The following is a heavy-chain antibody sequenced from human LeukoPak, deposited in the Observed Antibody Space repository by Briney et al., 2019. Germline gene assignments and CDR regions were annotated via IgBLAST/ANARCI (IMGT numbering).Heavy chain of an antibody. CDR2: IYYSGST. J-gene: IGHJ4*02. CDR3: ARVWARGRGVDY. V-gene: IGHV4-59*08. CDR1: GGSISSYY. D-gene: IGHD3-16*01. Sequence: SETLSLTCTVSGGSISSYYWSWIRQPPGKGLEWIGYIYYSGSTNYNPSLKSRVTISVDTSKNQFSLKLSSVTAADTAVYYCARVWARGRGVDYWGQGTLVTVSS.